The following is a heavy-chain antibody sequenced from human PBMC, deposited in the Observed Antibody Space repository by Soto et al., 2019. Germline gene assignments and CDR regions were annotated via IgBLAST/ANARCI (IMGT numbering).Heavy chain of an antibody. CDR2: MSSSGGNT. V-gene: IGHV3-23*01. CDR1: GFTFSSYA. D-gene: IGHD3-10*01. J-gene: IGHJ4*02. CDR3: AKCDNYDSDYFDY. Sequence: PGGSLRLSCAASGFTFSSYAMSWVRQAPGKGLEWVSSMSSSGGNTYYANSVKGRFTISRDNSKNTLSLQLSSLRAEDTAVYYCAKCDNYDSDYFDYWGQGTLVT.